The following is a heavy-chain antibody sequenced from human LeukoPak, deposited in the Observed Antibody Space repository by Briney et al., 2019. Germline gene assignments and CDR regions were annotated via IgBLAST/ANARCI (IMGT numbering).Heavy chain of an antibody. D-gene: IGHD6-19*01. CDR1: GGSINNYH. CDR2: IYTDGST. CDR3: ARRDISSGWSFDY. V-gene: IGHV4-4*07. J-gene: IGHJ4*02. Sequence: PSETLSLTCTVSGGSINNYHWSWIRQPAGKGLEWIGQIYTDGSTNYNPPLKSRVTMSIDTTEDRVSLTIRSATAADTAFYYCARRDISSGWSFDYWGQGTLVTVSS.